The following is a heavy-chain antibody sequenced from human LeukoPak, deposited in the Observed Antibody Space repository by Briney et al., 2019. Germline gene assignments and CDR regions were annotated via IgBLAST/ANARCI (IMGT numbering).Heavy chain of an antibody. V-gene: IGHV1-2*02. D-gene: IGHD3-9*01. Sequence: GASVKVSCKASGYTFTGYYMHWVQQAPGQGLDWMGWINPNSGGTNYAQKFQGRVTMTRDTSISTADMDLSRLTSKDTAGHYCPRGWYFDWLSRTGAFDIWGQGTMVTVSS. CDR1: GYTFTGYY. J-gene: IGHJ3*02. CDR2: INPNSGGT. CDR3: PRGWYFDWLSRTGAFDI.